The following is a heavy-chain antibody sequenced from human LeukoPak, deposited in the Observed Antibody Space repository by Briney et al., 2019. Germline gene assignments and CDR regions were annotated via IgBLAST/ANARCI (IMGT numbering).Heavy chain of an antibody. J-gene: IGHJ4*02. CDR3: ARGSIALMVYAPFDY. D-gene: IGHD2-8*01. CDR1: GGTFSSYA. Sequence: VASVKVSCKASGGTFSSYAISWVRQAPGQGLEWMGGIIPIFGTANYAQKFQGRVTITADESTSTAYMELSSLRSEDTAVYYCARGSIALMVYAPFDYWGQGTLVAVSS. V-gene: IGHV1-69*01. CDR2: IIPIFGTA.